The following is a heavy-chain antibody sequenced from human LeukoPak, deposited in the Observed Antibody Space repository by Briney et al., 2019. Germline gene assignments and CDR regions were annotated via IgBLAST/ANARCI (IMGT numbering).Heavy chain of an antibody. D-gene: IGHD3-10*01. CDR2: IYYSGST. J-gene: IGHJ4*02. V-gene: IGHV4-39*01. CDR1: GGSISSSSYY. CDR3: ARYRGVEPYRTYFDY. Sequence: SETLSLTCTVSGGSISSSSYYWGWIRQPPGKGLEWIGSIYYSGSTYYNPSLKSRVTISVDTSKNQFSLKLSSVTAADTAVYYCARYRGVEPYRTYFDYWGQGTLVTVSS.